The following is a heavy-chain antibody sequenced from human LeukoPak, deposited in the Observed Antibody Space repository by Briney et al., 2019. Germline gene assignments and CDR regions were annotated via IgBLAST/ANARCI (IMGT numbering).Heavy chain of an antibody. Sequence: PSETLSLTCAVYGGSFSGYYWSWIRQPPGKGLEWIGYIYYSGSTYYNPSLKSRVTISVDTSKDQFSLKLSSVTAADTAVYYCARDLATALMDVWGKGTTVTVSS. V-gene: IGHV4-30-4*08. CDR3: ARDLATALMDV. CDR1: GGSFSGYY. D-gene: IGHD5-12*01. J-gene: IGHJ6*04. CDR2: IYYSGST.